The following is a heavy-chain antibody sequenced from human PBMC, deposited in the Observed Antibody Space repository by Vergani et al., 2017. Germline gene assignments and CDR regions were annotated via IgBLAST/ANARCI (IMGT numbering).Heavy chain of an antibody. D-gene: IGHD2/OR15-2a*01. V-gene: IGHV4-38-2*01. CDR3: ASLPFG. CDR1: GYSISNGYY. CDR2: IYHSGST. J-gene: IGHJ4*02. Sequence: QVQLQESGPGLVKPSETLSLLCAVSGYSISNGYYWGWIRQPPGKGLEWIGSIYHSGSTYYNPSPQSRVTISVDTSKNQFSLKLISVNAADTAVYYCASLPFGWGQGTLVTVSS.